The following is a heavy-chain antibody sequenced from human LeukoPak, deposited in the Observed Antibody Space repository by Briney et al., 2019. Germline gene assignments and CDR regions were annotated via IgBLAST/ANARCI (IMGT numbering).Heavy chain of an antibody. CDR2: IYSGGSN. V-gene: IGHV4-4*07. CDR3: AREPTSGREPTSGRPLDY. CDR1: GGSISGYF. Sequence: SETLSLTCTVSGGSISGYFWSWIRQPAGKGLEWIGRIYSGGSNNYNPSLKSRVTMSLDTSKNHLSLNLSFVTAADTAVYYCAREPTSGREPTSGRPLDYWGQGTLVTVSS. D-gene: IGHD5-12*01. J-gene: IGHJ4*02.